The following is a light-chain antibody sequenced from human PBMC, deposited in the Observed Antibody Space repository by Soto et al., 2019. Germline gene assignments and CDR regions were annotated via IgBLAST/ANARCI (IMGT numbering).Light chain of an antibody. CDR3: QKYNSAPPGST. CDR2: AAS. CDR1: QDISNS. J-gene: IGKJ3*01. Sequence: DIQMTQSPSSLSASVGDRVTITCRASQDISNSLAWYQQKPGKVPNLLIYAASTLQSGVPSRFSGSGSGTDFTLTISSLQPEDVATYYCQKYNSAPPGSTFGPGTKVDIK. V-gene: IGKV1-27*01.